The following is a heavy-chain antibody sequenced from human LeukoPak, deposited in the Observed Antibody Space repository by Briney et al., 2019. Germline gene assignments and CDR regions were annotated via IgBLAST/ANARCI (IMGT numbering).Heavy chain of an antibody. CDR2: IRSKANSYAT. V-gene: IGHV3-73*01. J-gene: IGHJ5*02. Sequence: GGSLRLSCAASGFTSSGSAMHWVRQASGKGLEWVGRIRSKANSYATAYAASVKGRFTISRDDSKNTAYLQMNSLKTEDTAVYYCTRSPGYSSGWSQRGNWFDPWGQGTLVTVSS. CDR3: TRSPGYSSGWSQRGNWFDP. D-gene: IGHD6-19*01. CDR1: GFTSSGSA.